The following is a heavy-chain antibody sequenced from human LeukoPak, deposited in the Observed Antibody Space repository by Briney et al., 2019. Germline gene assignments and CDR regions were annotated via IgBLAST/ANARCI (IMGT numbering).Heavy chain of an antibody. J-gene: IGHJ6*02. D-gene: IGHD4-17*01. V-gene: IGHV3-30-3*01. CDR3: AREGASMTTVTYYYYGMDV. CDR1: GFTFSSYA. Sequence: PGRSLRLSCAASGFTFSSYAMHWVRQAPGKGLGWVAVISYDGSNKYYADSVKGRFTISRDNSKNTLYLQMNSLRAEDTAVYYCAREGASMTTVTYYYYGMDVWGQGTTVTVSS. CDR2: ISYDGSNK.